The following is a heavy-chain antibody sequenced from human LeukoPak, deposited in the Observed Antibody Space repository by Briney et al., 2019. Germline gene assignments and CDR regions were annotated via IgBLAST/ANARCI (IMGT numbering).Heavy chain of an antibody. CDR2: IYYSGST. CDR1: GGSISSYY. V-gene: IGHV4-59*01. J-gene: IGHJ3*02. D-gene: IGHD1-1*01. Sequence: PSETLSLTCTVSGGSISSYYWSWIRQPPGKGLEWIGYIYYSGSTNYNPSLKSRVTTSVDTSKNQFSLKLSSVTAADTAVYYCAREDERDAFDIWGQGTMVTVSS. CDR3: AREDERDAFDI.